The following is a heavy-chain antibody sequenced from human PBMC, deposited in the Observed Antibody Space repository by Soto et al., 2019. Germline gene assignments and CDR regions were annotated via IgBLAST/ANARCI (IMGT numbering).Heavy chain of an antibody. Sequence: ASVKVSCKASGGTFSSYAISWVRQAPGQGLEWMGGIIPIFGTANYAQKFQGRVTITADESTSTAYMELSSLRSEDTAVYYCAGEFITMVRGAPDALRYYYYGMDVWGQGTTVTVSS. J-gene: IGHJ6*02. D-gene: IGHD3-10*01. V-gene: IGHV1-69*13. CDR2: IIPIFGTA. CDR1: GGTFSSYA. CDR3: AGEFITMVRGAPDALRYYYYGMDV.